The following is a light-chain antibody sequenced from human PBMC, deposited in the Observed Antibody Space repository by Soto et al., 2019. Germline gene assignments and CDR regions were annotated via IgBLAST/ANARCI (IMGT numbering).Light chain of an antibody. V-gene: IGKV3-11*01. CDR3: QQRQYWPPIT. CDR2: DTS. J-gene: IGKJ5*01. CDR1: QSVSSY. Sequence: DIVFTQSPGTLSLSPGERATPSCRASQSVSSYLAWYQQKPGQAPRLLIYDTSNRATGVPARFSGSGSGTDFTLTISSLEPEDCAIYYCQQRQYWPPITFGQGTRLEI.